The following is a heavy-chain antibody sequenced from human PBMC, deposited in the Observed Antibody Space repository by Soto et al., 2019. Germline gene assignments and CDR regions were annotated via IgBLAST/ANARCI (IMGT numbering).Heavy chain of an antibody. V-gene: IGHV5-51*01. Sequence: GASLKISCQTSGFRFTNFWIGWVRQRPGKGLEWMGIIYSRDSFSNYSPSFQGHVTLSTDQSISTAYLHWSSLNASDTAMYFCARHEEDRLLDYWGQGTLVTVSS. CDR3: ARHEEDRLLDY. CDR1: GFRFTNFW. CDR2: IYSRDSFS. D-gene: IGHD5-18*01. J-gene: IGHJ4*02.